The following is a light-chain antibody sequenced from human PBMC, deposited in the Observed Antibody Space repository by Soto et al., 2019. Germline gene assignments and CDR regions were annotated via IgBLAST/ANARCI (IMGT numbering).Light chain of an antibody. V-gene: IGLV2-8*01. J-gene: IGLJ1*01. CDR1: SSDVGAHNF. Sequence: QSALTQPPSASGSPGQSVTISCTGTSSDVGAHNFVSWHQHHPGKAPKLMIYEVSKRPSGVPDRFSGSKSGNTASLTVSGLQAEDEADYYCSSYAGSNIDVFGNGTKLTVL. CDR3: SSYAGSNIDV. CDR2: EVS.